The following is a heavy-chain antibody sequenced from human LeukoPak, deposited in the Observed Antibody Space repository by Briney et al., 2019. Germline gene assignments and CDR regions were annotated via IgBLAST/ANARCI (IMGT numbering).Heavy chain of an antibody. J-gene: IGHJ4*02. CDR2: ISGSGGST. CDR3: ADMTDYYDSSGYYRYYFDY. Sequence: GGSLGLSCAASGFTFSSYAMSWVRQAPGKGLEWVSAISGSGGSTYYADSVKGRFTISRDNSKNTLYLQMSSLRAEDTAVYYCADMTDYYDSSGYYRYYFDYWGQGTLVTVSS. D-gene: IGHD3-22*01. CDR1: GFTFSSYA. V-gene: IGHV3-23*01.